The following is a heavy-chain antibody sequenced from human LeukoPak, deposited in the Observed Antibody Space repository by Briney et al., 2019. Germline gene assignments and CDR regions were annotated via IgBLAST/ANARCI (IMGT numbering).Heavy chain of an antibody. D-gene: IGHD2-8*01. Sequence: SETLSLTCAVSGGSISSYYWSWIRQPAGKGLEWIGRIYYSGSTNYNPSLKSRVTMSVDTSKNQFSLRLSSVTAADTPVYYWCANRNGAFDIWGPGTMVTVSS. J-gene: IGHJ3*02. V-gene: IGHV4-4*07. CDR2: IYYSGST. CDR3: CANRNGAFDI. CDR1: GGSISSYY.